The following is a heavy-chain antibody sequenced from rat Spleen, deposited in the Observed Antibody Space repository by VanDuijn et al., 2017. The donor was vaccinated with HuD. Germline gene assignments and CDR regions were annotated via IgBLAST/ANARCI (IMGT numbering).Heavy chain of an antibody. J-gene: IGHJ4*01. V-gene: IGHV5-31*01. Sequence: EVKLVESGGGLVQPGRSFKLSCAASGFNFDDYWMGWVRQAPGKGLEWIASITHVGGTTFYPDSLKGRFTLSRDDARSTLYLQMDSLRSEDTATYYCARQGQSRSMDAWGQGASVTVSS. CDR3: ARQGQSRSMDA. CDR1: GFNFDDYW. CDR2: ITHVGGTT.